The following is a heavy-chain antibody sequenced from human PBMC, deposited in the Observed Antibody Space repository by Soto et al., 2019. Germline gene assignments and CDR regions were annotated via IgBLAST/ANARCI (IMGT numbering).Heavy chain of an antibody. CDR3: ARDHSSSWYGAFDI. V-gene: IGHV3-21*01. D-gene: IGHD6-13*01. Sequence: EVQLVESGGGLVKPGGSLRLSCAASGFTFSSYSMNWVRQAPGKGLEWVSSISSSGSYIYYANSVKGRFTISRYNAKNPLYLQINSLRAEDAAVYYCARDHSSSWYGAFDIWGQGTMVTVSS. CDR2: ISSSGSYI. CDR1: GFTFSSYS. J-gene: IGHJ3*02.